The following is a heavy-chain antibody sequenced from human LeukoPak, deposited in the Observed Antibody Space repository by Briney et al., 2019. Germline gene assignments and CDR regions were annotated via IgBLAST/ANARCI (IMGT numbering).Heavy chain of an antibody. Sequence: GGSLRLSCAAPGVTFSGSAVHCVRQAPGKGLERVGRIRSKDNSYATAYTGSVKSRFTISRDDSNNTVYLQMNSLKTEDTAVYYCTRHLPDLTYYDFWSGYHTYDYYYYMDVWGKGTTVTVSS. J-gene: IGHJ6*03. V-gene: IGHV3-73*01. CDR2: IRSKDNSYAT. CDR3: TRHLPDLTYYDFWSGYHTYDYYYYMDV. CDR1: GVTFSGSA. D-gene: IGHD3-3*01.